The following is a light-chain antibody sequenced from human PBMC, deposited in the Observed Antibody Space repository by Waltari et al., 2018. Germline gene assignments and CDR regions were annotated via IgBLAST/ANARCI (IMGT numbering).Light chain of an antibody. V-gene: IGLV2-11*01. CDR2: DVT. CDR3: CSYAGSYTWV. J-gene: IGLJ3*02. CDR1: TNDLGSYNY. Sequence: LTQPRSVSGSPGQSVTISCTGTTNDLGSYNYVSWYQQHPGKAPKLIILDVTKRPSGVPDRLSGSKSGNTASLTISGLRAEDEAEYYCCSYAGSYTWVFGGGTKLTVV.